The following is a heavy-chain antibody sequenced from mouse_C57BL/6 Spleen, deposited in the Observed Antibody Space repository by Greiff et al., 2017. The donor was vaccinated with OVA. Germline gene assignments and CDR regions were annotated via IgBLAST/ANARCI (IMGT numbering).Heavy chain of an antibody. J-gene: IGHJ4*01. CDR1: GFSFTSYG. CDR3: ANLGTYAMDY. V-gene: IGHV2-2*01. D-gene: IGHD3-3*01. Sequence: VKLVESGPGLVQPSQSLSITCTVSGFSFTSYGVHWVRQSPGKGLEWLGVIWSGGSTAYNAAFISRLSISKDNSKSQVFFKMNSLQADDTAIYYCANLGTYAMDYWGQGTSVTVSS. CDR2: IWSGGST.